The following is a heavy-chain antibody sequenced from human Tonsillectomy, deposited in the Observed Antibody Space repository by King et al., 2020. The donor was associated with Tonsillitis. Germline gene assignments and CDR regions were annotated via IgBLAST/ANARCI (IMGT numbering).Heavy chain of an antibody. CDR2: IYYSGST. D-gene: IGHD2-2*01. CDR3: ARLVPPLAAFDI. Sequence: VQLQESGPGLVKPSQTLSLTCTVSGGSISSGDYYWSWIRQPPGKGLEWIWYIYYSGSTYYNPSLKSRLIISVDTSKNQFSLNLSSVTAADTAVYYCARLVPPLAAFDIWGHGTMVTVSS. J-gene: IGHJ3*02. V-gene: IGHV4-30-4*01. CDR1: GGSISSGDYY.